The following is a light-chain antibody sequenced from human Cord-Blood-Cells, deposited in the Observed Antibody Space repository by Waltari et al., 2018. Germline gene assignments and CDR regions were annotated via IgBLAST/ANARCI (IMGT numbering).Light chain of an antibody. J-gene: IGLJ1*01. CDR3: CSYAGSSTYV. Sequence: QSALTQPASVSGSPGQSITISCTGTSSDVGSYNLVSWYQQHPGKAPKLMFYEGSKRPSGFSNRFSGSKSGNTASLTIPGLQAEDEADYYCCSYAGSSTYVFGTGTKVTVL. CDR1: SSDVGSYNL. CDR2: EGS. V-gene: IGLV2-23*01.